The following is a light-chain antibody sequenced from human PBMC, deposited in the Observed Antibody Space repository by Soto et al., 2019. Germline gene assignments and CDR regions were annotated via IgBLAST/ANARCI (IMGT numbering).Light chain of an antibody. CDR1: SSNVGNNY. CDR3: ETWDTSLSAGRV. Sequence: QSVLTQPPSVSAAPGQTVTISCSGSSSNVGNNYVSWYQHLPGTAPKLLIYETNRRPAGISDRFSGSKSGTSVTLGITGLQTADEADYYCETWDTSLSAGRVFGPGTKVTVL. V-gene: IGLV1-51*02. CDR2: ETN. J-gene: IGLJ1*01.